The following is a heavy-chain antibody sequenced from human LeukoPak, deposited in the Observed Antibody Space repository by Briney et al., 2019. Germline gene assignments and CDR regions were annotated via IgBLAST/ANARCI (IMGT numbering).Heavy chain of an antibody. D-gene: IGHD6-13*01. CDR3: ARDRSISAAGDTY. J-gene: IGHJ4*02. CDR2: VNRDGSST. CDR1: GFTFSDYW. V-gene: IGHV3-74*01. Sequence: GGSLRLSCAASGFTFSDYWMHWVRQAPGKGLVCVSRVNRDGSSTCYADSVKGRFTISRDNAKNTLSLQMNSLRAEDTAIYYCARDRSISAAGDTYWGQGTLVTVSS.